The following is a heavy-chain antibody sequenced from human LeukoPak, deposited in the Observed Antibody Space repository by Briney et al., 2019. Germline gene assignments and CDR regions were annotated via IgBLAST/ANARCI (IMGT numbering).Heavy chain of an antibody. CDR2: ISSSGSTT. CDR3: ARDGVRHDYSDLDY. J-gene: IGHJ4*02. CDR1: GFTFSDYY. D-gene: IGHD4-17*01. Sequence: GGSLRLSCAASGFTFSDYYMSWIRQAPGKGLEWVSHISSSGSTTYYADSVKGRFTISRDNAKNSLYLQMSSLKAEDTAVYCCARDGVRHDYSDLDYWGQGTLVTVSS. V-gene: IGHV3-11*01.